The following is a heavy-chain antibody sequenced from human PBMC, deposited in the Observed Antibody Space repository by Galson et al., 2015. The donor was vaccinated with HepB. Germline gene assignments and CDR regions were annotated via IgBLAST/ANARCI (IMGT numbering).Heavy chain of an antibody. CDR2: ISYDGSNK. CDR3: ARDTTTVTTELGDAFDI. J-gene: IGHJ3*02. V-gene: IGHV3-30-3*01. D-gene: IGHD4-17*01. CDR1: GFTFSSYA. Sequence: SLRLSCAASGFTFSSYAMHWVRQAPGKGLEWVAVISYDGSNKYYADSVKGRFTISRDNSKNTLYLQMNSLRAEDTAVYYCARDTTTVTTELGDAFDIWGQGTMVTVSS.